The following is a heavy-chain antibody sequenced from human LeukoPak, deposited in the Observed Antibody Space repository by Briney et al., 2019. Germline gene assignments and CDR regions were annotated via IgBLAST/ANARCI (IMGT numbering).Heavy chain of an antibody. CDR1: GFTFSDYY. Sequence: GGSLRLSCAASGFTFSDYYMSWIRQAPGKGVEWVSYISSSGSTINYADSVLGRFTISRDSAKNSLYLQMNSLRAEDTAVYYCARARYAGDYVDYWGQGTLVTVSS. J-gene: IGHJ4*02. D-gene: IGHD1-1*01. V-gene: IGHV3-11*01. CDR3: ARARYAGDYVDY. CDR2: ISSSGSTI.